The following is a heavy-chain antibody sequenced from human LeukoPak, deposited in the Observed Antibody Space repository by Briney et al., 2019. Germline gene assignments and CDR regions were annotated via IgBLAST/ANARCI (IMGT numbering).Heavy chain of an antibody. CDR1: GGTINNSSYY. CDR3: ARAYRDVIFDY. Sequence: SETLSLTCTVSGGTINNSSYYWGWIRQPPGKGLEWIGSFYYSGNTYYNPSLKSRVTISVDTSKNQFSLKLTSVTAADTAVYYCARAYRDVIFDYWGQGILVTVSS. D-gene: IGHD5-24*01. CDR2: FYYSGNT. J-gene: IGHJ4*02. V-gene: IGHV4-39*01.